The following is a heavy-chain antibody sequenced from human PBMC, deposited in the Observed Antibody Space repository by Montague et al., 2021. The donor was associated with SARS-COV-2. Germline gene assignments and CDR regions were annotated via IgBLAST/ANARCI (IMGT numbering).Heavy chain of an antibody. CDR1: GGSVRSGSYY. J-gene: IGHJ4*02. CDR2: ALYTGVT. D-gene: IGHD3-16*02. CDR3: AMTAVIRYQYYFDN. V-gene: IGHV4-61*01. Sequence: SETLSLTCSVSGGSVRSGSYYWSWLRQPPGKGLQWIGNALYTGVTSFNPSLKSRLTMSVDSSKNEFSLNLRSVTAADTAVYYCAMTAVIRYQYYFDNWGQGTVVAVSS.